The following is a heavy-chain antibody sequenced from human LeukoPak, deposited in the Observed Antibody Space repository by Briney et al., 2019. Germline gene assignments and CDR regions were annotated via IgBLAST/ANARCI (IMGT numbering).Heavy chain of an antibody. D-gene: IGHD3/OR15-3a*01. Sequence: GGSLRLSCAASGSTVSSNYMSWVRQAPGKELEWVSVIYSGGSTHYADSVKGRFTISRDNSKNTLFLQMNSLRAEDTAVYYCARADGTGGPYDYWGQGTLVTVSS. CDR1: GSTVSSNY. V-gene: IGHV3-53*01. J-gene: IGHJ4*02. CDR2: IYSGGST. CDR3: ARADGTGGPYDY.